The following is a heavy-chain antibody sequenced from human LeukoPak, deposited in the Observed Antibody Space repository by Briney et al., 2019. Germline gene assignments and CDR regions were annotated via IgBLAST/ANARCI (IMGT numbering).Heavy chain of an antibody. V-gene: IGHV3-48*01. CDR2: ISDSMSTI. Sequence: GGSLRLSCAASGFTFSTYSMNWVRQAPGKGLEWVSYISDSMSTIYYADSVKGRFTISRDNAKNSLYLQMNSLKTEDTAVYYCTRYNVGFESWGQGTLVTVSS. CDR3: TRYNVGFES. D-gene: IGHD1-1*01. CDR1: GFTFSTYS. J-gene: IGHJ4*02.